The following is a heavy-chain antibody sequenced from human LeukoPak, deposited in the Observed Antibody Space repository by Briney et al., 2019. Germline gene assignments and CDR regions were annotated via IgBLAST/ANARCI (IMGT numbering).Heavy chain of an antibody. V-gene: IGHV3-15*01. Sequence: GGSLRLSCAASVFTLSNAWMSWVRQAPGKGLEWVGRIKSKGGGGTTDYAAPVKGRFTISRDDSKNTLYLQMNSLKTEDTAVYFCAADLPTLGSGEVDYWGQGTLVTVSS. D-gene: IGHD3-16*01. CDR3: AADLPTLGSGEVDY. CDR1: VFTLSNAW. J-gene: IGHJ4*02. CDR2: IKSKGGGGTT.